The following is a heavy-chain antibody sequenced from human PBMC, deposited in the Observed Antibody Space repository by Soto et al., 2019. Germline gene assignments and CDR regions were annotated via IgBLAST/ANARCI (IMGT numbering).Heavy chain of an antibody. J-gene: IGHJ6*02. D-gene: IGHD3-16*01. CDR3: ARGPDYPQIASDHYVLAD. V-gene: IGHV4-59*02. CDR2: LYYSGST. Sequence: LAILSFAGTVSGGSVTSYYWSWIRQPPGKGMEWIGYLYYSGSTSYNPSLKSRVTISVDMSKNQFSLTLTSVTAADTDVYYCARGPDYPQIASDHYVLADWGQGTTDNDSS. CDR1: GGSVTSYY.